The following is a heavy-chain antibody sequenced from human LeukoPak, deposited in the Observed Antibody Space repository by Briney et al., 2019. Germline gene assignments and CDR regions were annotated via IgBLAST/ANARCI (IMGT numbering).Heavy chain of an antibody. CDR2: IYRGGST. CDR1: GFTVSSSY. J-gene: IGHJ4*02. Sequence: PGGSLRLSCAASGFTVSSSYMSWVRQAPGKELEWVSVIYRGGSTYYADSVTGRFTISRDNSKNTLYLQMNSLRAEDTAVYYCARDYGPYSSSWYEFGYWGQGALVTVSS. V-gene: IGHV3-53*01. CDR3: ARDYGPYSSSWYEFGY. D-gene: IGHD6-13*01.